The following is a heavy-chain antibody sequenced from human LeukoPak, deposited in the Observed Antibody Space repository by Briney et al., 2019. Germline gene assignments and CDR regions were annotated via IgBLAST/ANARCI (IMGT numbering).Heavy chain of an antibody. J-gene: IGHJ6*03. CDR1: GGSISSGSYF. CDR3: AREGLRDFGVVITYYYYYYMDV. V-gene: IGHV4-61*02. Sequence: PSETLSLTCTVSGGSISSGSYFWSCIRQPAGKGLEWFVRLYTSGSTNYHPSPKSRVPISLDTSKDPFSLKPGSGGAADTAVYYCAREGLRDFGVVITYYYYYYMDVWGKGTTVTVSS. CDR2: LYTSGST. D-gene: IGHD3-3*01.